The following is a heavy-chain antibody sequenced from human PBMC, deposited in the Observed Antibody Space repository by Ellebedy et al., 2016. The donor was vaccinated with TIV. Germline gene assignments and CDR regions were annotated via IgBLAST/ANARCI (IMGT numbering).Heavy chain of an antibody. CDR1: GFIFSSYG. J-gene: IGHJ5*01. CDR2: IWYDGSTK. Sequence: GESLKISCAASGFIFSSYGMHWVRQAPGKGLEWVAVIWYDGSTKYYADSVKGRFTISRDNSKNTLYLQMNSLRAEDTAVYYCARGSGPNWLDPWGQGTLVTVSS. V-gene: IGHV3-33*01. D-gene: IGHD6-19*01. CDR3: ARGSGPNWLDP.